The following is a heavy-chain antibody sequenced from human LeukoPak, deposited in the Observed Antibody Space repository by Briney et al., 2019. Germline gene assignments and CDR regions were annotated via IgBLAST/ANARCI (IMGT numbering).Heavy chain of an antibody. J-gene: IGHJ6*03. CDR2: IRQDGCEK. D-gene: IGHD3-10*01. CDR3: ARDTRDRHTYGSYYGSYYMDV. Sequence: PGWSVRVSCPASGFIYPNYWMPWVRQAAGKEVAGVANIRQDGCEKYYVDSVKGRFTISRDNAKNSLYLQMNSLRAEDTAVYYCARDTRDRHTYGSYYGSYYMDVWGKGATVTISS. CDR1: GFIYPNYW. V-gene: IGHV3-7*01.